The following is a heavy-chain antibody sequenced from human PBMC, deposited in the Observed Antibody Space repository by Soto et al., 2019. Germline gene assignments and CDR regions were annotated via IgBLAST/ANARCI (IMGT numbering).Heavy chain of an antibody. CDR1: GFALSTYQIG. CDR3: AHAGDYGLLTFDH. V-gene: IGHV2-5*02. Sequence: LALACRFRGFALSTYQIGVAWPTEPPGKALEWLALIYWDDDKRYSPSLKDRLAISKDTSSNQVVLTITNMDPGDTATYFCAHAGDYGLLTFDHWRPGSFVTVSS. J-gene: IGHJ4*02. CDR2: IYWDDDK. D-gene: IGHD4-17*01.